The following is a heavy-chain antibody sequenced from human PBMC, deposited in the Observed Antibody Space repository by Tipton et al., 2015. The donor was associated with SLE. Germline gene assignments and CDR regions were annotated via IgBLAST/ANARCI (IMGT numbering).Heavy chain of an antibody. CDR3: ARAGGGFYYGADY. V-gene: IGHV3-7*01. CDR1: GFTFSSYW. CDR2: IKQDGSEK. J-gene: IGHJ4*02. D-gene: IGHD3-22*01. Sequence: GSLRLSCAASGFTFSSYWMSWVRQAPGKGLEWVANIKQDGSEKYYVDSVKGRFTISRDNAKNSLNLQMNSLRAEDTAVYYCARAGGGFYYGADYWGQGTLVTVSS.